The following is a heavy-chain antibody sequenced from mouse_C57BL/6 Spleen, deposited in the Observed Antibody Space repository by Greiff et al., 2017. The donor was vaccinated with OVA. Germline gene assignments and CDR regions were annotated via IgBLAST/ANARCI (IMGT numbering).Heavy chain of an antibody. J-gene: IGHJ2*01. CDR3: TRGDYGNLPGY. CDR1: GYTFTDYE. Sequence: QVQLQQSGAELVRPGASVTLSCKASGYTFTDYEMHWVKQTPVHGLEWIGAIDPETGGTAYNQKFKGKAILTADKSSSSAYMELRSLTSEDSAVYYCTRGDYGNLPGYWGQGTTLTVSS. CDR2: IDPETGGT. D-gene: IGHD2-1*01. V-gene: IGHV1-15*01.